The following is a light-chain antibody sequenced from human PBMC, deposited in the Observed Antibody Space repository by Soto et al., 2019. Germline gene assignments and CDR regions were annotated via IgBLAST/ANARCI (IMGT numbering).Light chain of an antibody. V-gene: IGLV2-14*01. CDR1: SSDVGGYNS. CDR3: GSITSRSTSV. CDR2: EVS. J-gene: IGLJ1*01. Sequence: QSVLTQPASVSGSPGQSITISCTGTSSDVGGYNSVSWYQHHPGKAPKFIIYEVSNRPSGVSNRFSGSKSGNTASLTISGLQAEDEADYYCGSITSRSTSVFGTGTKVTVL.